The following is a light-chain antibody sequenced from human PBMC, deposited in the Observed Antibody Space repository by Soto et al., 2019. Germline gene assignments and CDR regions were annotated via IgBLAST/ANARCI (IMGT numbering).Light chain of an antibody. CDR2: EVS. J-gene: IGLJ1*01. CDR3: SSYAGSNNLYV. Sequence: QSALTQHPSASGSPGQSVTISCTGTSSDVGGYNSVSWYQQHPGKAPKLMIYEVSKRPSGVPDRFSGSKSGNTASLTVSGLQAEDEADYYCSSYAGSNNLYVFGTGTKVTVL. CDR1: SSDVGGYNS. V-gene: IGLV2-8*01.